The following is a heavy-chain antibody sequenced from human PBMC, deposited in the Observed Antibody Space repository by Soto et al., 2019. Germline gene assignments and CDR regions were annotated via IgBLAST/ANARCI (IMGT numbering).Heavy chain of an antibody. J-gene: IGHJ5*02. CDR1: GGSISSYY. D-gene: IGHD2-15*01. CDR2: IYYSGST. V-gene: IGHV4-59*01. Sequence: PSETLSLTCTVSGGSISSYYWSWIRQPPGKGLEWIGYIYYSGSTNYNPSLKSRVTISVDTSKNQFSLKLSSVTAADTAVYYCARLIVVVVAANKLHWFDPWGQGTL. CDR3: ARLIVVVVAANKLHWFDP.